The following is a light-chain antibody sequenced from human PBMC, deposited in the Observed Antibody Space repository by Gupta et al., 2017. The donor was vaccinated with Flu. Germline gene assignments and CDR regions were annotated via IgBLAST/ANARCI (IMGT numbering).Light chain of an antibody. CDR3: QQYHSASIT. Sequence: NGKSSQRVSPSTSNQIYLAWFQQKPGQPPKMFIFWALAREAGVPYRVSGSGSGTDFTLTVSRLQAEDVSFYYWQQYHSASITFGQGTRLEIK. V-gene: IGKV4-1*01. CDR1: QRVSPSTSNQIY. J-gene: IGKJ5*01. CDR2: WAL.